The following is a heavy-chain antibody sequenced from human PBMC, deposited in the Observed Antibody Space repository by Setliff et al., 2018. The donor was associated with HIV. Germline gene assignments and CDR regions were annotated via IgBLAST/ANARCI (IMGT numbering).Heavy chain of an antibody. Sequence: RGESLKISCKGSGYSFTSYWIGWVRQMPGKGLEWMGIIYPGDSDTRYSPSFQGQVTISADKSISTAYLQWSSLKASDTAMYYCARVRMGGSDGFDIWGQGNAGHRLL. CDR2: IYPGDSDT. CDR1: GYSFTSYW. CDR3: ARVRMGGSDGFDI. J-gene: IGHJ3*02. D-gene: IGHD1-26*01. V-gene: IGHV5-51*01.